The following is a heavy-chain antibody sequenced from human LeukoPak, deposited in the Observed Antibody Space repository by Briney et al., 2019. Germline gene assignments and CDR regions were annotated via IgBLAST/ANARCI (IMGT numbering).Heavy chain of an antibody. CDR1: GASISSSY. D-gene: IGHD3-22*01. Sequence: PSETLSLTCTVSGASISSSYWSWIRQPPGKGLEWIGYINYSGNTKYNPSLESRVTISVDASNNQFSLRLSSVTAADTAFYYCARGYYDSRGYSNTFDIWGQGTLVTVSS. CDR3: ARGYYDSRGYSNTFDI. J-gene: IGHJ3*02. CDR2: INYSGNT. V-gene: IGHV4-59*01.